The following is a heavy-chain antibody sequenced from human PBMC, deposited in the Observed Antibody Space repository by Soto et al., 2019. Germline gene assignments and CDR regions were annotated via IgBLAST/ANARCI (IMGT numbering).Heavy chain of an antibody. D-gene: IGHD4-17*01. CDR1: GGSISSSGYW. CDR3: AKRAYGDPFDP. CDR2: IYDTGST. V-gene: IGHV4-39*02. Sequence: SETLSLTCAVSGGSISSSGYWWGWIRQPPGKGLEWIATIYDTGSTFYNPSLKSRVTISADTSRNHFSLKLNSVTAADTAVYYCAKRAYGDPFDPWGQGALVTVSS. J-gene: IGHJ5*02.